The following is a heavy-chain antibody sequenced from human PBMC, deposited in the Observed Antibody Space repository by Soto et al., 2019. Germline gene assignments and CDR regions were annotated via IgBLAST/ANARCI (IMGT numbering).Heavy chain of an antibody. CDR3: AHHPYYGLAPYSFDY. CDR2: IYSDADK. V-gene: IGHV2-5*02. J-gene: IGHJ4*02. CDR1: GFSLSTSGAG. D-gene: IGHD3-10*01. Sequence: QITLKESGPTLVKPTQTLTLTCTFSGFSLSTSGAGVGWIRQPPGKALEWLAVIYSDADKRSRSSLKSRLTIAKDTHKNQVVLTMTNMDPVDTATYYCAHHPYYGLAPYSFDYWGQGILVTFSS.